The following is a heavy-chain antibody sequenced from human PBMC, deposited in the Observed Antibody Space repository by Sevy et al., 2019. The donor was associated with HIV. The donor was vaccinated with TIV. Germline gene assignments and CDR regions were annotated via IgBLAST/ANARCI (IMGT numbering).Heavy chain of an antibody. CDR3: ARDSSRYYYGSGSYYDTGGFWFDP. CDR2: IIPIFGTA. J-gene: IGHJ5*02. V-gene: IGHV1-69*13. Sequence: ASVKVSCKASGGTFSSYAISWVRQVPGQGLEWMGGIIPIFGTANYAQKFQGRVTITADESTSTAYMELSSLRSEDTAVYYCARDSSRYYYGSGSYYDTGGFWFDPWGQGTLVTVSS. CDR1: GGTFSSYA. D-gene: IGHD3-10*01.